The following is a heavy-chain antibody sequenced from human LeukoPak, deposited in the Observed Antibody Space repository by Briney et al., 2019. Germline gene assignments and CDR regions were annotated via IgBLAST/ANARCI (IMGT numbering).Heavy chain of an antibody. D-gene: IGHD4-23*01. CDR1: GFTFDDYG. V-gene: IGHV3-20*04. J-gene: IGHJ3*02. Sequence: GGSLRLSCAASGFTFDDYGMSWVRQAPGKGLEWVSGINWNGGSTGYADSVKGRFTISRDNAKNSLYLQMNSLRAEDTALYYCARALWVVVTPVFAFDIWRQGTMVTVSS. CDR2: INWNGGST. CDR3: ARALWVVVTPVFAFDI.